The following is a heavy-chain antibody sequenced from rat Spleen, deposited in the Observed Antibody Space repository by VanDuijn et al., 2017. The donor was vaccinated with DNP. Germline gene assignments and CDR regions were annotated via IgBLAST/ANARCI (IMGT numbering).Heavy chain of an antibody. V-gene: IGHV3-1*01. D-gene: IGHD1-4*01. CDR3: ARWTTGFDY. J-gene: IGHJ2*01. Sequence: EVQLQESGPGLVKPSQSLSLTCSVTGYSITSNYWAWIRKFPGNKMEWMGYISYSGSTSYNPSLKSRISITRDTSKNQFFLPLNSVTTEDTATYYCARWTTGFDYWGQGVMVTVSS. CDR1: GYSITSNY. CDR2: ISYSGST.